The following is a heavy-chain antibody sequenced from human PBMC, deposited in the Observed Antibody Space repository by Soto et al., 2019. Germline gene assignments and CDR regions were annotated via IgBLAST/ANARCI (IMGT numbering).Heavy chain of an antibody. D-gene: IGHD6-19*01. Sequence: PGGSLRLSCAASGFTFSSYSMNWVRQAPGKGLEWVSYISSSSSTIYYADSVKGRFTISRDNAKNSLYLQMNSLRDEDTAVYYCARDSVAGMGTWFDPWGQGTLVTVSS. CDR1: GFTFSSYS. CDR2: ISSSSSTI. J-gene: IGHJ5*02. V-gene: IGHV3-48*02. CDR3: ARDSVAGMGTWFDP.